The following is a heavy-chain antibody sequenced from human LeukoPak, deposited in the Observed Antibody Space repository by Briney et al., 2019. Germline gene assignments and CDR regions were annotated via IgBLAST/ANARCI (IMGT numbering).Heavy chain of an antibody. J-gene: IGHJ3*02. V-gene: IGHV3-33*01. Sequence: AGGSLRLSCAASGFTFSSYGMHWVRQAPGKGLEWVAVIWYDGSNKYYADSVKGRFTISRDNSKNTLYLQMNSLRAEDTAVYYCARNHVVTIFGVVTHKGAFDIWGQGTMVTVSS. D-gene: IGHD3-3*01. CDR1: GFTFSSYG. CDR3: ARNHVVTIFGVVTHKGAFDI. CDR2: IWYDGSNK.